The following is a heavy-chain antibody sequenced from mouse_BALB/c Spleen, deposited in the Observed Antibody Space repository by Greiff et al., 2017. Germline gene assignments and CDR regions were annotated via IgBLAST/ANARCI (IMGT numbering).Heavy chain of an antibody. V-gene: IGHV2-9-2*01. CDR1: GFSLTSYD. Sequence: QVQLKESGPGLVAPSQSLSITCTVSGFSLTSYDISWIRQPPGKGLEWLGVIWTGGGTNYNSAFMSRLSIRKDNSKSQVFLKMNSLQTDDTAIYCCVRDYYGSSYRYFDVWGAGTTVTVSS. CDR3: VRDYYGSSYRYFDV. D-gene: IGHD1-1*01. CDR2: IWTGGGT. J-gene: IGHJ1*01.